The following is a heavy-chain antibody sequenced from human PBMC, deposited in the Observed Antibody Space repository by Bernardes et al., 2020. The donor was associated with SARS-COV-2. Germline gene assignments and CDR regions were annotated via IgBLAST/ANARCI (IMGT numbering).Heavy chain of an antibody. CDR2: ISSSGSTI. V-gene: IGHV3-11*01. J-gene: IGHJ4*02. Sequence: GSLRLSCAASGFTFSDYYMSWIRQAPGKGLEWVSYISSSGSTIYYADSVKGRFTISRDNAKNSLYLQMNSLRAEDTAVYYCAREWDIVLMVFDYWGQGTLVTVSS. CDR3: AREWDIVLMVFDY. D-gene: IGHD2-8*01. CDR1: GFTFSDYY.